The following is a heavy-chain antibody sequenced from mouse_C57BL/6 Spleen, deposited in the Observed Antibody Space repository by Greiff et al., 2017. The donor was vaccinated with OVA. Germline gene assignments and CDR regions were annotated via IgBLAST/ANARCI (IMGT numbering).Heavy chain of an antibody. J-gene: IGHJ3*01. D-gene: IGHD2-10*01. CDR2: IDPSDSET. Sequence: QVQLQQPGAELVRPGSSVKLSCKASGYTFTSYWMHWVKQRPIQGLEWIGNIDPSDSETHYNQKFKDKATLTVDKSSSTAYMQLSSLTSEDSAVYYWAREGAYYGNYVGFADWGQGTLVTVSA. CDR1: GYTFTSYW. CDR3: AREGAYYGNYVGFAD. V-gene: IGHV1-52*01.